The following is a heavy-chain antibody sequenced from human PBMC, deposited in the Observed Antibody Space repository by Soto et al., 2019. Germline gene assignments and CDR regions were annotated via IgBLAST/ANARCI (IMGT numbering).Heavy chain of an antibody. CDR2: VIPMFGTP. CDR1: GGTFSSYA. J-gene: IGHJ4*02. D-gene: IGHD6-19*01. Sequence: QVQLVQSGAEVKKPGSSVKVSCKASGGTFSSYAITWVRQAPGRGLEWMGGVIPMFGTPNYAQKFQDRVTITADESTNTAYMDLSSLRSEDTAVYYXAIMXSSGWGGDLGYWGQGTLVTVSS. V-gene: IGHV1-69*12. CDR3: AIMXSSGWGGDLGY.